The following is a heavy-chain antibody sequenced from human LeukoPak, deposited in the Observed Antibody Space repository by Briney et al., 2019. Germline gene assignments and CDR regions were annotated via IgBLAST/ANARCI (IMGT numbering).Heavy chain of an antibody. CDR1: GFNFNSHG. D-gene: IGHD3-3*01. J-gene: IGHJ4*02. CDR2: ISKDGSDK. Sequence: GGSLRLSCVVSGFNFNSHGVHWVRQAPGQGLEWVAVISKDGSDKYYADSVKGRFTISRDTSKNTVFLQMNSLRAEDTAVYYCAKAPTIFGVVRAFDYWGQGTLVTVSS. CDR3: AKAPTIFGVVRAFDY. V-gene: IGHV3-30*04.